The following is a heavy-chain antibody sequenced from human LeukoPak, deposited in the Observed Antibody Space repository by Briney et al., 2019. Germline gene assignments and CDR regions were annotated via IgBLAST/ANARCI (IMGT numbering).Heavy chain of an antibody. V-gene: IGHV4-31*03. CDR1: GGSISSGGYY. CDR3: ARTGRAGSSWYRGIDYFDY. J-gene: IGHJ4*02. Sequence: PSQTLSLTCTVSGGSISSGGYYWSWIRQHPGKGLEWIGSIYYSGSTYYNPSLKSRVTISVDTSKNQFSLKLSSVTAADTAVYYCARTGRAGSSWYRGIDYFDYWGQETLVTVSS. D-gene: IGHD6-13*01. CDR2: IYYSGST.